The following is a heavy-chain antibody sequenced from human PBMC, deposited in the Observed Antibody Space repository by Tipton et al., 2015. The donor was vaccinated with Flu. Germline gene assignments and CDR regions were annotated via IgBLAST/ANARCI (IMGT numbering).Heavy chain of an antibody. V-gene: IGHV4-4*07. Sequence: TLSLTCTVSGGSLSSYYWSWIRQPAGKGLEWIGRIYSSGSTTYNLTLKSRVTMSVDTSKSQFSLKLRSVTAADTAVYYCARGTAQYSSSWYYWGQGTLVTVSS. D-gene: IGHD6-13*01. CDR3: ARGTAQYSSSWYY. J-gene: IGHJ4*02. CDR1: GGSLSSYY. CDR2: IYSSGST.